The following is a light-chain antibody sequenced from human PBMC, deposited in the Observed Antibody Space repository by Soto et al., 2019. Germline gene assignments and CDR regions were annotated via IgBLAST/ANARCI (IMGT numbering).Light chain of an antibody. CDR2: AAS. Sequence: IQLTQSPSSLAASIGDRVTITCRASQDISSFLAWYQQKPGKAPKLLIYAASTLQSGVPSRFRGSGSGTDFTLTISSLQPEDFETYFCQQLNSYPLTFGQGTRLEIK. CDR1: QDISSF. CDR3: QQLNSYPLT. J-gene: IGKJ5*01. V-gene: IGKV1-9*01.